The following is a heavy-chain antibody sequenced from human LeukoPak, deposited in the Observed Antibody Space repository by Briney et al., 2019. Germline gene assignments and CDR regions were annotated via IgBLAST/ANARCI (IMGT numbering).Heavy chain of an antibody. J-gene: IGHJ4*02. V-gene: IGHV4-39*07. D-gene: IGHD5-24*01. CDR3: ARFGEMATINTFDY. CDR2: IYSGST. Sequence: SETLSLTCTVSGGSISSSSYYWGWIRQPPGKGLEWIGSIYSGSTYYNPSLKSRVTISVDTSKNQFFLKLSSVTAADTAVYYCARFGEMATINTFDYWGQGTLVTVSS. CDR1: GGSISSSSYY.